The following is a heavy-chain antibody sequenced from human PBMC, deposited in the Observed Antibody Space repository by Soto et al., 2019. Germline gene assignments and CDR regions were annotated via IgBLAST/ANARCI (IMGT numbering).Heavy chain of an antibody. Sequence: QVQLQQWGAGLLKPSETLSLTCAVYGRSFSGYYWSWIRQSPGKGLEWIGEINHSGSTNYNPSLKSRVTILIVAPKNQFSLKMSSVTAADTAVYYCARSPYMDVWGKGTTVIVSS. CDR2: INHSGST. CDR1: GRSFSGYY. CDR3: ARSPYMDV. J-gene: IGHJ6*03. V-gene: IGHV4-34*01.